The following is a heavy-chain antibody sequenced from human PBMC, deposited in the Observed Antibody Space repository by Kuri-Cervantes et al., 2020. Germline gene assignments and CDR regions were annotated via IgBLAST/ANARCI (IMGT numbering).Heavy chain of an antibody. CDR3: ARNVRLMATGSLDD. D-gene: IGHD2-8*01. CDR1: GGSISSYY. Sequence: SETLSLTCTVSGGSISSYYWSWIRQPAGKRLEWIGRISASGNTNYNPSLKSRVTISVNTSKNQFSLKLSSVTAADTAVYYCARNVRLMATGSLDDWGQGDLVAVSS. CDR2: ISASGNT. V-gene: IGHV4-4*07. J-gene: IGHJ4*02.